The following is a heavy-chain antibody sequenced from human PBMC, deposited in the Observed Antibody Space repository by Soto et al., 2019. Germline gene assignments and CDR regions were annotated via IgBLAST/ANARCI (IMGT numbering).Heavy chain of an antibody. CDR1: GFTFSSYG. CDR2: IPYDGSNK. V-gene: IGHV3-30*18. J-gene: IGHJ4*02. D-gene: IGHD6-19*01. Sequence: PGGSLRLSCAASGFTFSSYGMHWVRQAPGKGLEWVAVIPYDGSNKYYADSAKGRFTISRDNSKNTLYLQMNSLRAEDTAVYYCAKDREYSSGWFDYWGQGTLVTVSS. CDR3: AKDREYSSGWFDY.